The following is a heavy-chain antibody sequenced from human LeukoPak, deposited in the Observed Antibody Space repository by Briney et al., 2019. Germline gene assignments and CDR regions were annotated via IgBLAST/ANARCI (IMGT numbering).Heavy chain of an antibody. J-gene: IGHJ4*02. D-gene: IGHD2-15*01. CDR3: VQGWRDN. Sequence: GGSLRLSCAASGFTFSNAWMSWVRQAPGKGLEWAANINQDSSEKYYVDSVKGRFTISRDNAKNSLYLQLNTLRPEDTAVYYCVQGWRDNWGQGTLVTASS. V-gene: IGHV3-7*01. CDR2: INQDSSEK. CDR1: GFTFSNAW.